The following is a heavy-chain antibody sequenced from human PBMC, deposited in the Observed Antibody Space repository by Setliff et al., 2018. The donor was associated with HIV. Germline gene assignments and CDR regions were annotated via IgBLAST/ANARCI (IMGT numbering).Heavy chain of an antibody. Sequence: SETLSLTCTVSGAPISSYYWSWIRQPAGKGLEWIGGISQNGRTNYNASLKSRVSISVDTSKNQFSLRLSSVTAADTAVYSCTRGGSMTTLTTWGQGTLVTVSS. CDR2: ISQNGRT. D-gene: IGHD1-26*01. V-gene: IGHV4-4*07. J-gene: IGHJ4*02. CDR3: TRGGSMTTLTT. CDR1: GAPISSYY.